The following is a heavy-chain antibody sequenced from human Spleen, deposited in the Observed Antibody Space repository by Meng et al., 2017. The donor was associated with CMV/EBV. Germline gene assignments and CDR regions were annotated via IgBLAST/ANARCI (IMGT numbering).Heavy chain of an antibody. D-gene: IGHD2-15*01. CDR1: FTFSSYA. CDR3: VKGDCSAGSCGLNWFDT. Sequence: FTFSSYARSWVRQAPGKGLELVSGTNGVGHSTYYAGSLKGRFAISRDNSKSSLYLHMDSLRAEDTAVYYCVKGDCSAGSCGLNWFDTWGQGTLVTVSS. V-gene: IGHV3-23*01. CDR2: TNGVGHST. J-gene: IGHJ5*02.